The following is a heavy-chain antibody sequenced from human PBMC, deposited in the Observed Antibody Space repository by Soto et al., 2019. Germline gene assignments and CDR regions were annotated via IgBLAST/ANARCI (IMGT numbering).Heavy chain of an antibody. J-gene: IGHJ4*02. Sequence: SETLSLTCTVSGASIRHYYWSWIRQLPGKGLECLGHITYNGDTFYSPSLKSRITISLDTSGNQVSFNLTSVTAADTAIYYCAGLYPYESSGYHLNYWGQGTLVTVSS. CDR1: GASIRHYY. D-gene: IGHD3-22*01. V-gene: IGHV4-59*08. CDR3: AGLYPYESSGYHLNY. CDR2: ITYNGDT.